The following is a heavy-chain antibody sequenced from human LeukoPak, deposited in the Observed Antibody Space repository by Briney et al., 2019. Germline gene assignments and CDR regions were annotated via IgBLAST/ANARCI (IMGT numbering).Heavy chain of an antibody. CDR2: IYYTGST. CDR3: ARGGNYWPQWWFDP. D-gene: IGHD1-26*01. CDR1: GASIIGYY. V-gene: IGHV4-59*01. Sequence: SETLSLTCSVSGASIIGYYWSWIRQPPGKGLEWIGYIYYTGSTSYNPSLKSRATMSLDASKNQFSLELNSVTPADTAVYYCARGGNYWPQWWFDPWGRGTLVSVSS. J-gene: IGHJ5*02.